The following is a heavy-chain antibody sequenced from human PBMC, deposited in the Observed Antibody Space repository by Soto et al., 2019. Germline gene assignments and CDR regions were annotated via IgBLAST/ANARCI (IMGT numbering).Heavy chain of an antibody. CDR1: GGTFGSYA. J-gene: IGHJ6*02. Sequence: QVQLVQSGAEVKKPGSSVKVSCKASGGTFGSYAISWVRQAPGQGLEWMGGIIPIPGTANYAQKFQGRVTIAAEESTSTAYMELSSLRSADTAVYYCARSQGSSTSLEIYYYFYYGMDVWGQGTTVTVSS. V-gene: IGHV1-69*01. D-gene: IGHD2-2*01. CDR2: IIPIPGTA. CDR3: ARSQGSSTSLEIYYYFYYGMDV.